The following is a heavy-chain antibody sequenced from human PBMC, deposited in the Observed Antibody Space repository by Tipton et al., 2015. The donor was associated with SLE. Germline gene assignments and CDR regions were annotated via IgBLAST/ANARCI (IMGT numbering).Heavy chain of an antibody. D-gene: IGHD1-26*01. V-gene: IGHV4-28*01. CDR2: IYYSGSN. J-gene: IGHJ3*02. CDR1: DYSISSSNW. CDR3: VRNLGSGSSVLGAFDI. Sequence: TLSLTCAVSDYSISSSNWWGWIRQPPGKGLEWIGYIYYSGSNYYNPSLKSRVTMSVDTSKNQFSLKPSSVTAVDTAVYYCVRNLGSGSSVLGAFDIWGQGTMVTVSS.